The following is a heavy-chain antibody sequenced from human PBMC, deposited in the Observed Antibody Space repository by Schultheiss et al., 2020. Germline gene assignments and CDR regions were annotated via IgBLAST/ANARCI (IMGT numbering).Heavy chain of an antibody. CDR2: MNPNSGGT. J-gene: IGHJ6*02. CDR3: ARSYYYGSGSYYKLGFGMDV. D-gene: IGHD3-10*01. CDR1: GYTFTSYD. Sequence: ASVKVSCKASGYTFTSYDINWVRQATGQGLEWMGWMNPNSGGTNYAQKFQGRVTMTRDTSISTAYMELSRLRSDDTAVYYCARSYYYGSGSYYKLGFGMDVWGQGTTVTVSS. V-gene: IGHV1-2*02.